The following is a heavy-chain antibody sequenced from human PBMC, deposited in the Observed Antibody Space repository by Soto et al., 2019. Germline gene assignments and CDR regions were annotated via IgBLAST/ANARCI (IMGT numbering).Heavy chain of an antibody. CDR3: ATQAYSLKGTAIEYYYYYGRDV. D-gene: IGHD2-21*02. V-gene: IGHV1-24*01. J-gene: IGHJ6*02. CDR2: FDPEDGET. CDR1: GYALTELS. Sequence: GASVKVSCKVSGYALTELSMHWVGQAPGKGLEWMGGFDPEDGETIYAQKFQGRVTMTEDTSTDTAYMELSSLRSEDTAVYYCATQAYSLKGTAIEYYYYYGRDVWGQGTTVTVSS.